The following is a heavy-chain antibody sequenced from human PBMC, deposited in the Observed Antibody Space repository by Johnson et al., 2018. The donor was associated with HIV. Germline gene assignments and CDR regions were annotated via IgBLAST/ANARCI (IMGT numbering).Heavy chain of an antibody. J-gene: IGHJ3*02. D-gene: IGHD3-10*01. V-gene: IGHV3-9*01. Sequence: VQLVESGGGLVQPGRSLRLSCAASGFTFDDYAMHWVRQAPGKGLEWVSGISWHSGSMGYADSVKGRFTISRDNAKNSLYLQMNSLRAEDTALYYCARDSMVQGVMWAFDIWGQGTMVTVSS. CDR1: GFTFDDYA. CDR2: ISWHSGSM. CDR3: ARDSMVQGVMWAFDI.